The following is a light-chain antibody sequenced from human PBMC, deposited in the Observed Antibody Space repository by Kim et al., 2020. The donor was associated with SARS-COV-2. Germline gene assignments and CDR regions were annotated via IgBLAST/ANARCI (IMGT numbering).Light chain of an antibody. CDR3: ISYTSSSTLV. Sequence: QSALTQPASVSGSPGQSIAISCTGTSSDVGGYDYVSWYQHHPGKAPKLMIFDVDKRPSGVSNRFSGSKSGNTASLTISRLQAADEADYYCISYTSSSTLVLGKGTKVT. CDR1: SSDVGGYDY. J-gene: IGLJ1*01. V-gene: IGLV2-14*03. CDR2: DVD.